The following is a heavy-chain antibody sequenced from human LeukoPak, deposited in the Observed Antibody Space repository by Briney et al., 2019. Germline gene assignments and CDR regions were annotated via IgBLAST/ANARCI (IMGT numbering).Heavy chain of an antibody. CDR1: GVSISSSSYY. CDR2: IKYGGST. D-gene: IGHD3-10*01. Sequence: SETLSLTCTVSGVSISSSSYYWNWIRQPPGKGLEWIGNIKYGGSTYYNPSLKSRVTISVDTSKNQFSLKLSSVTAADTAVYYCARQASGDLYGMDVWGQGTTVTVSS. V-gene: IGHV4-39*01. J-gene: IGHJ6*02. CDR3: ARQASGDLYGMDV.